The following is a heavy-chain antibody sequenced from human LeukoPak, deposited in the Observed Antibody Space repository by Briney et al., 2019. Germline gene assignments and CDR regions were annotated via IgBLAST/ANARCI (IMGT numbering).Heavy chain of an antibody. CDR3: VRYPSYGSSWYYYMDV. Sequence: PGGSLRLSCAASEFTFVRYAMNWVRQAPGKGLEWVSYISSSSFKIGYADSVKGRFTISRDNSKNSLYLQMDSLRVEDTAVYYCVRYPSYGSSWYYYMDVGGKGTTVTVSS. D-gene: IGHD6-13*01. CDR2: ISSSSFKI. CDR1: EFTFVRYA. J-gene: IGHJ6*03. V-gene: IGHV3-48*04.